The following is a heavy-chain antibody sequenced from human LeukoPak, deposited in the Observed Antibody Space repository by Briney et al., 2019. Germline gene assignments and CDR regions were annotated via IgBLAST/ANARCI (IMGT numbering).Heavy chain of an antibody. Sequence: SETLSLSCTVSGTSLSAFHWTWFRQPAGQRLEWIGLIYFTGTATLNPSLRSRVAMSVDLAKNQLFLKLASMTAADTAMYYCARKDGDYWGQGTLVRVSS. CDR1: GTSLSAFH. CDR2: IYFTGTA. CDR3: ARKDGDY. J-gene: IGHJ4*02. V-gene: IGHV4-4*07.